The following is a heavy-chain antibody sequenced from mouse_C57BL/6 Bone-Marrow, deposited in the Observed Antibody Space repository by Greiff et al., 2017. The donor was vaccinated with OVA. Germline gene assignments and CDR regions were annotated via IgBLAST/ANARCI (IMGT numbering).Heavy chain of an antibody. D-gene: IGHD1-1*01. Sequence: VKLVESGPGLVAPSQSLSITCTVSGFSLTSYGVNWVRQPPGKGLEWLVVIWSDGSTTYNSALKSRLSISKDNSKSQVFLKMNSLQTDDTAMYYCARHTTVVEYYFDYWGQGTTLTVSS. V-gene: IGHV2-6-1*01. CDR1: GFSLTSYG. CDR2: IWSDGST. CDR3: ARHTTVVEYYFDY. J-gene: IGHJ2*01.